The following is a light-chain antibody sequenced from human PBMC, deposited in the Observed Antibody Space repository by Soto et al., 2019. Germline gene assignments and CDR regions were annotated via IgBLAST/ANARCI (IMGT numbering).Light chain of an antibody. V-gene: IGKV1-5*01. Sequence: DIQMTQSPSTLSAYVGDKVTITCRASQSINNCLAWYQQKPGKAPNLLIYAASTLQSGIPSRFSGSGSGTEFTLTISSLQPDDFAAYYCQQYESPSLTFGGGTKVDIK. CDR3: QQYESPSLT. CDR2: AAS. CDR1: QSINNC. J-gene: IGKJ4*01.